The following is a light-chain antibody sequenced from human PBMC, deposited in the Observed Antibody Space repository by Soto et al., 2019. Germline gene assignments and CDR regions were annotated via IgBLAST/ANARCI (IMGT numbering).Light chain of an antibody. J-gene: IGKJ1*01. CDR3: QHYNSRWT. Sequence: DIPMTQSPSTLSASVGDRVTITCRASQSVDYWLAWYQQKSGKATKLLIYDASTLVSGVPSRFSGSGSGTEFTLTISSLQADDFATYYWQHYNSRWTFGQGTKVEIK. CDR1: QSVDYW. CDR2: DAS. V-gene: IGKV1-5*01.